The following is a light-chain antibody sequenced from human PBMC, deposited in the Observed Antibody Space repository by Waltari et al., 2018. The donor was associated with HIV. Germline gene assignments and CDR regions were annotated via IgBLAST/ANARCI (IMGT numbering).Light chain of an antibody. Sequence: DIVMTQSPDSLVVSVGERATINCSSSRSLLHTSNNKNYLVWYQVKAGQPPKTLIYWTSVRDSGVPDRFSGGGSGTDFTLAISDVQTEDVALYFCQQYFSLPLTFGQGTQLHIK. CDR3: QQYFSLPLT. CDR2: WTS. CDR1: RSLLHTSNNKNY. V-gene: IGKV4-1*01. J-gene: IGKJ2*01.